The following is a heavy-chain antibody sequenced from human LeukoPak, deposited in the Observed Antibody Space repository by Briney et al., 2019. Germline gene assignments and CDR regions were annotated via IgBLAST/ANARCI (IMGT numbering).Heavy chain of an antibody. D-gene: IGHD5-12*01. CDR3: VKDRVATIRGDFDY. J-gene: IGHJ4*02. Sequence: PGGSLRLSCSASGFTFSSHAMHWVRQAPGKGLEYVSAISSNGGSTYYADSVKGRFTISRDNSKNTLYLQMSSLRAEDTAVYYCVKDRVATIRGDFDYWGQGTLVTVSS. V-gene: IGHV3-64D*06. CDR2: ISSNGGST. CDR1: GFTFSSHA.